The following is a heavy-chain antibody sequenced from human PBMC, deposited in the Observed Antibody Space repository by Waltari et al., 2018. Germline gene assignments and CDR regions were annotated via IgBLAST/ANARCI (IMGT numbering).Heavy chain of an antibody. CDR2: IKTDGREE. V-gene: IGHV3-7*01. D-gene: IGHD3-22*01. J-gene: IGHJ3*02. CDR3: VRDQWFSFDI. Sequence: EVQLVESGGGLVQPGGSLRLSCAASGFTLRDYWMSWVRQAPGKGVEWVANIKTDGREEYYVDSVGGRFTISRDNAKNSLYLQMNSLRPEDTAFYYCVRDQWFSFDIWGQGTMVTVSS. CDR1: GFTLRDYW.